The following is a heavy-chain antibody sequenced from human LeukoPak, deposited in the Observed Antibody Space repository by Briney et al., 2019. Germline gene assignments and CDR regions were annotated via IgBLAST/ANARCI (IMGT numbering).Heavy chain of an antibody. CDR3: ARGRSGYATASCDY. V-gene: IGHV3-30-3*01. CDR2: ISYDGSNK. D-gene: IGHD5-12*01. CDR1: GFTFSSYA. J-gene: IGHJ4*02. Sequence: GGSLRLSCAASGFTFSSYAMHWVRQAPGKGLEWVAVISYDGSNKYYADSVKGRFTISRDNSKNTLYLQMNSLRAEDTAVYYRARGRSGYATASCDYWGQGTLVTVSS.